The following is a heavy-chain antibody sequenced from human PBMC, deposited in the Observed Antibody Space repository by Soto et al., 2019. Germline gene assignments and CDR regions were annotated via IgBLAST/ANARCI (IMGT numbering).Heavy chain of an antibody. CDR3: ARESLRGDLNFDY. CDR2: ISYDGSNK. V-gene: IGHV3-30-3*01. Sequence: QPGGSLRLSCAASGFTFSSYAMHWVRQAPGKGLEWVAVISYDGSNKYYADSVKGRFTISRDNSKNTLYLQMNSLRAEDTAVYYCARESLRGDLNFDYWSQGTLVTVSS. CDR1: GFTFSSYA. D-gene: IGHD4-17*01. J-gene: IGHJ4*02.